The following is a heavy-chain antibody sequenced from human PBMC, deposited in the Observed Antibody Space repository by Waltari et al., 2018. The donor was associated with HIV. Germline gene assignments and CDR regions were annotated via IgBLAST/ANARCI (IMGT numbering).Heavy chain of an antibody. D-gene: IGHD3-10*01. CDR3: ARDRGSFASFFYGLDV. CDR1: GFTFSSFA. Sequence: QAQLVESGGGGVQPGRSLRLSCSASGFTFSSFAIHWVRQAPGKGLEWVAVISYDGSNKFYADSVKGRFTISRDISENTLFLQMDSLRAEDTAVYYCARDRGSFASFFYGLDVWGQGTTVTVSS. CDR2: ISYDGSNK. V-gene: IGHV3-30*01. J-gene: IGHJ6*02.